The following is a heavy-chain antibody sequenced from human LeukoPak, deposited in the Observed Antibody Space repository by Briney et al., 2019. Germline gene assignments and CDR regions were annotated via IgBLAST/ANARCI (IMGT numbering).Heavy chain of an antibody. CDR2: IYSGGST. Sequence: GGSLRLSCAASAFTFRSYAMIWVRQAPGKGLEWVSVIYSGGSTYYADSVKGRFTISRDNSKNTLYLQMNSLRAEDTAVYFCATGERMVRGDGVDYWGQGTMVTVSS. CDR3: ATGERMVRGDGVDY. D-gene: IGHD3-10*01. J-gene: IGHJ4*02. V-gene: IGHV3-66*01. CDR1: AFTFRSYA.